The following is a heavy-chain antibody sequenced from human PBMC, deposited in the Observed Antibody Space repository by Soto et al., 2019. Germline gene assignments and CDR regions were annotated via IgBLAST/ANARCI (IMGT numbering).Heavy chain of an antibody. CDR2: IERDDDDK. Sequence: ESGPTLVNPTETLTRTCTFSGFSLTSPGMCVSWIRQSPGKALEWLALIERDDDDKYYSTSLKTRLTISKDTRKNQVVLTMANMEPADTANYYCARSIRGPRRFNGMDVWGQGTKVTVSS. CDR3: ARSIRGPRRFNGMDV. J-gene: IGHJ6*02. CDR1: GFSLTSPGMC. D-gene: IGHD1-20*01. V-gene: IGHV2-70*13.